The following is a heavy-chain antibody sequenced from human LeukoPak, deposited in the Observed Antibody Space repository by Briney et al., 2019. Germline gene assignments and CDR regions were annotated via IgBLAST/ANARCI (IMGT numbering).Heavy chain of an antibody. D-gene: IGHD5-12*01. V-gene: IGHV4-61*08. CDR1: GGSVSSGGYY. CDR2: IYYSGST. J-gene: IGHJ4*02. CDR3: ARSSGYGTRTDY. Sequence: SETLSLTCTVSGGSVSSGGYYWSWIRQPPGKGPEWIGYIYYSGSTNYDPSLKSRVTISVDTSKNQFSLKLSSVTAADTAVYYCARSSGYGTRTDYWGQGTLVTVSS.